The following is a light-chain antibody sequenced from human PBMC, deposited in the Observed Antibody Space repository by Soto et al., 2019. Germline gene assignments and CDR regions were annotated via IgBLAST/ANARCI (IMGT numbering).Light chain of an antibody. Sequence: QSVLTQPASVSGSPGQSITISCTGTSSDVGLYGYVSWYQQHPGKAPQLMIYAVSNRPSGVSNRFSASKSGNTASLFISGLQAEDEADYYCSSYTSDSSYVFGSGTKVTVL. CDR2: AVS. CDR1: SSDVGLYGY. V-gene: IGLV2-14*01. CDR3: SSYTSDSSYV. J-gene: IGLJ1*01.